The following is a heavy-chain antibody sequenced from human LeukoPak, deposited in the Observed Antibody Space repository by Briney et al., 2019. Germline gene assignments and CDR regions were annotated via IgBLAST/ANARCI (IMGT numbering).Heavy chain of an antibody. V-gene: IGHV3-21*01. J-gene: IGHJ4*02. Sequence: PGGSLRLSCAASGFTFSSYSMNWVRQAPGKGLGWVSSLSSSGDYIYYADSVKGRFTISRDNAKNSLYLQMNSLRAEDTAVYYYARDFYCTNGVCYDYWGQGTLVTVSS. CDR1: GFTFSSYS. CDR3: ARDFYCTNGVCYDY. CDR2: LSSSGDYI. D-gene: IGHD2-8*01.